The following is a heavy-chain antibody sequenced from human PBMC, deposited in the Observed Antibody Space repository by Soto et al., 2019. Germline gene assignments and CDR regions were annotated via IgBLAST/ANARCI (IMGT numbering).Heavy chain of an antibody. CDR3: ARNDPDYCSSTSCYFDY. V-gene: IGHV4-39*01. D-gene: IGHD2-2*01. J-gene: IGHJ4*02. Sequence: QLQLQDAGPGLVKPSETLSLTCTVSGGSISSSSYYWGWIRQPPGKGLEWMGSIYNSGSTYYNPSLKSRVTISVDTSQNQFSLKLSSVTSADTAVYYCARNDPDYCSSTSCYFDYRGQGTLVTVSS. CDR1: GGSISSSSYY. CDR2: IYNSGST.